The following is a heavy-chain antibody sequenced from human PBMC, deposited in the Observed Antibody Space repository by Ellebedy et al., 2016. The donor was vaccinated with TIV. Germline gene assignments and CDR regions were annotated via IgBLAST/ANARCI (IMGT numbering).Heavy chain of an antibody. CDR2: ISIDGSNK. V-gene: IGHV3-30-3*01. D-gene: IGHD3-10*01. CDR1: GFIFTNFT. CDR3: AGRSGNYSNRFDP. Sequence: GGSLRLXXAASGFIFTNFTMSWVRRAPGKGLEWVALISIDGSNKYYADPVRGRFTISRDNSKDTLYLQMHSLRPEDTAVYFCAGRSGNYSNRFDPWGQGALVTVSS. J-gene: IGHJ5*02.